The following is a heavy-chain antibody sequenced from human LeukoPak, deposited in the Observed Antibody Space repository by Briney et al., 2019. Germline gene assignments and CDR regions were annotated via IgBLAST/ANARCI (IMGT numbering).Heavy chain of an antibody. CDR1: GFTFSSYG. CDR2: ISSSSSTI. V-gene: IGHV3-48*01. CDR3: ARDRLNYGEYEKTFDY. J-gene: IGHJ4*02. Sequence: PGGSLRLSCAASGFTFSSYGMYWVRQAPGKGLEWVSYISSSSSTIYYADSVKGRFTISRDNAKNSLYLQMNSLRAEDTAVYYCARDRLNYGEYEKTFDYWGQGTLVTVSS. D-gene: IGHD4-17*01.